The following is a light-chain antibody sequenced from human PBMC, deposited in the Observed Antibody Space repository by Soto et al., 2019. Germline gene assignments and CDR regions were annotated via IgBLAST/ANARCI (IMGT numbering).Light chain of an antibody. CDR1: QSISSY. Sequence: IQMTQSPSSRSASVGERATITCRASQSISSYLNWYQQKPGKAPKLLIYAASSLQSGVPSRFSGSGSGTDFTLTISSLQPEDFATYYCQQSYSTPWTFGQGTKVEIK. J-gene: IGKJ1*01. CDR2: AAS. V-gene: IGKV1-39*01. CDR3: QQSYSTPWT.